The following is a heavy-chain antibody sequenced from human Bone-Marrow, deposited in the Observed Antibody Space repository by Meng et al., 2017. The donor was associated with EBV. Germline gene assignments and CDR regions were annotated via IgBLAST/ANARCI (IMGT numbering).Heavy chain of an antibody. V-gene: IGHV7-4-1*02. D-gene: IGHD3-10*01. CDR3: ARFGELFRNWFDP. CDR2: INTNTGNP. Sequence: GQLGQSGSELKKPGASVKVSCKASGYTFTDYSLNWVRQAPGQGLEWMGWINTNTGNPTYAQGFTGRFVFSLDTSVSTAYLQISSLKAEDTAVYYCARFGELFRNWFDPWGQGTLVTVSS. J-gene: IGHJ5*02. CDR1: GYTFTDYS.